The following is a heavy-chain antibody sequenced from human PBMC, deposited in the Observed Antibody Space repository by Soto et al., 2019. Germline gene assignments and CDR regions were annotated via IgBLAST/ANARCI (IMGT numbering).Heavy chain of an antibody. V-gene: IGHV3-30*03. D-gene: IGHD5-18*01. J-gene: IGHJ6*02. CDR3: XXXRYAQLWLEDYGMDV. Sequence: QVQLVESGGGVVQPGRSLRLSCAASGFTFSSYGIHWVRQAPGKGLEWVALISYDGTDKYYADSVKGRFTISRDNSKNTLYLQMSSLGPEDTAVYYCXXXRYAQLWLEDYGMDVWGQGTTVTV. CDR1: GFTFSSYG. CDR2: ISYDGTDK.